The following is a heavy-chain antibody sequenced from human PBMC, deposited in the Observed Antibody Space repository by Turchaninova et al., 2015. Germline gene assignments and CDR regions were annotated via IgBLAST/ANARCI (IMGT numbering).Heavy chain of an antibody. Sequence: GSGGGLVQPGESLTLSCEASGFTFNTYAMSWVRQAPGKGLEWVSAISGGGDVTHYADSVKGRFTISRDGSKNTLYLQMSSLIAEDPAVYYCAKNGELLVVYAARLHNFFDSWGQGALVTVS. D-gene: IGHD2-8*01. J-gene: IGHJ5*01. V-gene: IGHV3-23*01. CDR2: ISGGGDVT. CDR1: GFTFNTYA. CDR3: AKNGELLVVYAARLHNFFDS.